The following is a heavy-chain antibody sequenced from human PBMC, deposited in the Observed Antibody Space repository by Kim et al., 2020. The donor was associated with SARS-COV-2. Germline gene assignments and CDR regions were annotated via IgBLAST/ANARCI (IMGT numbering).Heavy chain of an antibody. CDR3: ARMTTVPNWFDP. V-gene: IGHV4-34*01. D-gene: IGHD4-4*01. Sequence: YNPSLKSRVTISVDTSKNQFSLKLSSVTAADTAVYYCARMTTVPNWFDPWGQGTLVTVSS. J-gene: IGHJ5*02.